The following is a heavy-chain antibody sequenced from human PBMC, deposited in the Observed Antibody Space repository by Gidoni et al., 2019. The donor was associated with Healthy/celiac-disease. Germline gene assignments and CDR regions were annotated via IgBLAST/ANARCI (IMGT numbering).Heavy chain of an antibody. V-gene: IGHV1-46*01. CDR1: GYTFTSYY. J-gene: IGHJ3*02. CDR3: ARGGGSGPTHDAFDI. CDR2: INPSGGST. Sequence: QVQLVQSGAEVKKPGASVKVSCKAAGYTFTSYYMHWVRQAPGQGLEWMGIINPSGGSTSYAQKFQGRVTMTRDTSTSTVYMELSSLRSEDTAVYYCARGGGSGPTHDAFDIWGQGTMVTVSS. D-gene: IGHD2-15*01.